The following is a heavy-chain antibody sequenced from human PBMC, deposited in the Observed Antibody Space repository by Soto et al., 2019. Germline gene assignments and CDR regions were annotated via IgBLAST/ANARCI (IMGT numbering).Heavy chain of an antibody. CDR3: AKAGRGDYRGDFDL. D-gene: IGHD4-17*01. CDR1: GFTFDDYA. J-gene: IGHJ2*01. V-gene: IGHV3-9*01. CDR2: ISWNSGSI. Sequence: EVQLVESGGGLVQPGRSLRLSCAASGFTFDDYAMHWVRQAPGKGLEWVSGISWNSGSIGYADSVKGRFTISRDNAKNSLYLQMNSLRAEDTALYYCAKAGRGDYRGDFDLWGRGTLVTVSS.